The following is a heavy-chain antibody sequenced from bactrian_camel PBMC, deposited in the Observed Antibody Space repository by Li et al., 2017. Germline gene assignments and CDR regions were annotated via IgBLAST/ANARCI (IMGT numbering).Heavy chain of an antibody. CDR2: IYVENGRT. V-gene: IGHV3S53*01. Sequence: VQLVESGGGSVEAGGSMRLSCAASGNSSSRKCMGWFRQAPGKEREGVASIYVENGRTNYHDSVKGRFTISQDSDKNTVYLQLNSLKPEETAMYYCAAGSGRKNEICTRREYDFSYWGQGPRSPSPR. CDR3: AAGSGRKNEICTRREYDFSY. D-gene: IGHD5*01. CDR1: GNSSSRKC. J-gene: IGHJ6*01.